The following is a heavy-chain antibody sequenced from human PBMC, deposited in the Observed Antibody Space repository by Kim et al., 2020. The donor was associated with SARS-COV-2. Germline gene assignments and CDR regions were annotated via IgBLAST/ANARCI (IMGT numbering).Heavy chain of an antibody. CDR1: GFTFSDYY. D-gene: IGHD6-19*01. Sequence: GGSLRLSCAASGFTFSDYYMSWIRQAPGKGLEWVSYISSSGSTIYYADSVKGRFTISRDNAKNSLYLQMNSLRAEDTAVYYWARGFSSGWYYGFYFDYWGQGTLVTVSS. V-gene: IGHV3-11*01. J-gene: IGHJ4*02. CDR2: ISSSGSTI. CDR3: ARGFSSGWYYGFYFDY.